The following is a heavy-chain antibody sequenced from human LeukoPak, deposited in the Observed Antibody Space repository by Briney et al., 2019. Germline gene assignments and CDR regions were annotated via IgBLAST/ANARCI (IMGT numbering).Heavy chain of an antibody. J-gene: IGHJ4*02. CDR3: ARGGGIQSCGGKTCFRGFVY. CDR1: GYGFSDYY. CDR2: INPNSGDN. Sequence: TSVKVSCKASGYGFSDYYMHWVRQAPGQGLEYMGRINPNSGDNSCAQKFQGRVSMTRDTSITTLYMELTSLRSDDTVVYFCARGGGIQSCGGKTCFRGFVYWGQGTLVTVSS. V-gene: IGHV1-2*05. D-gene: IGHD2-21*01.